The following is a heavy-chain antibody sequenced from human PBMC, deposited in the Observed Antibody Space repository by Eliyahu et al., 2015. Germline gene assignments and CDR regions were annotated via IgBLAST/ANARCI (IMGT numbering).Heavy chain of an antibody. CDR2: ISGSGGST. CDR3: AKSSERSDTEWELHPFDY. Sequence: EVQLLESGGGLVQPGGSLRLSCAASGXTFSXXAXSWVRQAPGKGVGWVSAISGSGGSTYYADSVKGRFTISRDNSKNTLYLQMNSLRAEDTAVYYCAKSSERSDTEWELHPFDYWGQGTLVTVSS. D-gene: IGHD1-26*01. J-gene: IGHJ4*02. CDR1: GXTFSXXA. V-gene: IGHV3-23*01.